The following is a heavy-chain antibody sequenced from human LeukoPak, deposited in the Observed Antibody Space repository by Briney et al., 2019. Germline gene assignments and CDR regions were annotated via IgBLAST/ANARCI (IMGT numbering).Heavy chain of an antibody. V-gene: IGHV3-23*01. CDR1: GFTFSSYA. CDR3: AKELGKGELSAIFDY. D-gene: IGHD3-16*02. CDR2: ISASGGST. J-gene: IGHJ4*02. Sequence: PGGSLRLSCAASGFTFSSYAMSWVRQAPGKGLEWVSAISASGGSTYYADSVKGRFTISRDNSKNTLYLQMNSLRAEDTAVYYCAKELGKGELSAIFDYWGQGTLVTVSS.